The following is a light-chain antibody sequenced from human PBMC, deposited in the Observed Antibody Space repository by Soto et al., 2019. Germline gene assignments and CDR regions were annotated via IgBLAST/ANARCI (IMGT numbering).Light chain of an antibody. J-gene: IGKJ5*01. Sequence: EIVMTQSPATLSVSPGERATLPCRASQSVSSNLAWYQQKPGQAPRLLMYGISRRATGIPDRFSGSGSGTDFTLTITRLEPEDFAVYYCQQYVTSSPPITFGQGTRLEIK. V-gene: IGKV3-20*01. CDR2: GIS. CDR3: QQYVTSSPPIT. CDR1: QSVSSN.